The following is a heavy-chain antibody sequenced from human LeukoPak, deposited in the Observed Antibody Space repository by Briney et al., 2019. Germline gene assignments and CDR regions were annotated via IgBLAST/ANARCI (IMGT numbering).Heavy chain of an antibody. CDR1: GGSISSGGYS. CDR3: ARDLESLGGPDAFDI. Sequence: PSETLSLTCAVSGGSISSGGYSWSWIRQPPGKGLEWIGYIYHSGSTYYNPSLKSRVTISVDTSKNQFSLKLSSVTAADTAVYYCARDLESLGGPDAFDIWGQGTMVTVSS. V-gene: IGHV4-30-2*01. CDR2: IYHSGST. J-gene: IGHJ3*02. D-gene: IGHD1-26*01.